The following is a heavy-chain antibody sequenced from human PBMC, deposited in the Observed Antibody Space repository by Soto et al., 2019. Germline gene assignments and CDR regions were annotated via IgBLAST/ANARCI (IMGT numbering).Heavy chain of an antibody. CDR3: AMTQVLGVGQQLG. V-gene: IGHV3-23*01. J-gene: IGHJ4*02. Sequence: EVQRLESGGGLVQPGGSLSLSCAASGFTFSSIAMSWVRQAPGKGLEWVSAISGSGANTYYAHAVMGRFPISRDTSKNARLLQMTRLGAEDTALYYFAMTQVLGVGQQLGWGPGTLVTVSS. CDR1: GFTFSSIA. CDR2: ISGSGANT. D-gene: IGHD6-13*01.